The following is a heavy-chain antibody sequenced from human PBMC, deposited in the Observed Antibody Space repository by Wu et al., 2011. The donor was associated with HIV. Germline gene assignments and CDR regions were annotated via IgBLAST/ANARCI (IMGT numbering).Heavy chain of an antibody. V-gene: IGHV1-18*01. CDR3: ARDLARGAPGLSAI. CDR1: GYTFNNYG. CDR2: IGVYNGDT. J-gene: IGHJ3*02. Sequence: QVQLVQSGAEVKKPGASVKVSCKASGYTFNNYGINWLRQAPGQGLEWMGWIGVYNGDTIYVQRLQGRITVTTDTSTNTAYMELRGLRSGDTAVYYCARDLARGAPGLSAIWGPGTMVTVSS. D-gene: IGHD3-10*01.